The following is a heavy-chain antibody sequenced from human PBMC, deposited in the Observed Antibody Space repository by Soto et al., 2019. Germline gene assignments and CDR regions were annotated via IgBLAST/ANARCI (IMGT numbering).Heavy chain of an antibody. CDR2: IYYSGST. Sequence: QLQLQESGPGLVKPSETLSLTCTVSGGSISSSSYYWGWIRQPPGKGLEWIGSIYYSGSTYYNPSLKSRVTISVDTSKNQFSLKLSSVTAADTAVYYCARRAGDIVVGDVGAFDIWGQGTMVTVSS. D-gene: IGHD2-15*01. CDR1: GGSISSSSYY. CDR3: ARRAGDIVVGDVGAFDI. V-gene: IGHV4-39*01. J-gene: IGHJ3*02.